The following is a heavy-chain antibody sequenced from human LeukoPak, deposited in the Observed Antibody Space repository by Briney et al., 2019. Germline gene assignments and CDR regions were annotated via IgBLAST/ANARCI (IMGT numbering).Heavy chain of an antibody. J-gene: IGHJ6*02. Sequence: SQTLSLTCTVSGGSISSGGYYWSWIRQHPGKGLEWIGYIYYSGSTYYNPSLKSRVTISVDTSKNQFSLKLSSVTAADTAVYYCARGPDSSGWYSYYYYYGMDVWGQGTTVTVSS. V-gene: IGHV4-31*03. D-gene: IGHD6-13*01. CDR1: GGSISSGGYY. CDR2: IYYSGST. CDR3: ARGPDSSGWYSYYYYYGMDV.